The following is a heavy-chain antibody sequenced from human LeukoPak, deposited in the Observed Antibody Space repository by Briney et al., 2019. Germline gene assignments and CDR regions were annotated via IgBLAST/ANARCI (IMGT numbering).Heavy chain of an antibody. CDR2: ISNSDGST. CDR3: AKATGYLL. V-gene: IGHV3-23*01. D-gene: IGHD1-14*01. J-gene: IGHJ4*02. Sequence: PGGSLRLSCAASGIPISDYYMTWIRQAPGKGLEWVSTISNSDGSTYYADSVKGRFTISRDNSENTLYLQMNSPRAEDTAVYYCAKATGYLLWGQGTLVTVSS. CDR1: GIPISDYY.